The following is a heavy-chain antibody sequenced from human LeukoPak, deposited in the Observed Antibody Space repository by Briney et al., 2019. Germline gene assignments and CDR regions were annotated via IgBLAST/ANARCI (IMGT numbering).Heavy chain of an antibody. J-gene: IGHJ6*02. Sequence: SETLSLTCTVSGGSISSYYWSWIRQPPGKGLEWIGYIYYSGSTNYNPSLKSRVTISVDTSKNQFSLKLSSVTAADTAMYYCARLSTGYYDFWSGYYPSYYYYGMDVWGQGTTVTVSS. D-gene: IGHD3-3*01. V-gene: IGHV4-59*01. CDR2: IYYSGST. CDR1: GGSISSYY. CDR3: ARLSTGYYDFWSGYYPSYYYYGMDV.